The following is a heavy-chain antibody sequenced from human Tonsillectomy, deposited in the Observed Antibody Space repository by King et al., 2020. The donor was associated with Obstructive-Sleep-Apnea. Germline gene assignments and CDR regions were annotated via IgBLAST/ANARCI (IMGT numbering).Heavy chain of an antibody. V-gene: IGHV3-9*01. D-gene: IGHD6-13*01. Sequence: QLVQSGGGLVQPGRSLRLSCAASGFTFDDYAMHWVRQAPGKGLEWVSGISWNSGSIGYADSVKGRFTISRDNAKNSLYLQMNSLRAEDTALYYCAKDIAWGSSSWYPGLDYWGQGTLVTVSS. CDR3: AKDIAWGSSSWYPGLDY. CDR2: ISWNSGSI. CDR1: GFTFDDYA. J-gene: IGHJ4*02.